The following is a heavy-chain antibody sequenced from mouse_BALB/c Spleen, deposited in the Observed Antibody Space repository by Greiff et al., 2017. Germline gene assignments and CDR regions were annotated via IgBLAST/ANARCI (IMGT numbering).Heavy chain of an antibody. V-gene: IGHV5-6*01. D-gene: IGHD2-12*01. CDR1: GFTFSSFG. CDR3: ARAYRYDNYVDY. Sequence: EVQLVESGGGLVQPGGSRKLSCAASGFTFSSFGMHWVRQAPEKGLEWVATISDGGSYTYYPDSVKGRFTISRDNAKNNLYLQMSSLKSEDTAMYYCARAYRYDNYVDYWGQSTTLTVSS. CDR2: ISDGGSYT. J-gene: IGHJ2*01.